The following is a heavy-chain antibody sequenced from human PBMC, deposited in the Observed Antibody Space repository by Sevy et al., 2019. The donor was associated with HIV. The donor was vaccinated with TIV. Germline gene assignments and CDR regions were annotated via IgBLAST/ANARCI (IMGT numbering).Heavy chain of an antibody. D-gene: IGHD3-10*01. Sequence: ASVKVSCKASGYTFTSYGISWVRQAPGQGLEWMGWISAYNGNTNYAQRLQGRVTMTTDTSTSTAYMELRSLGSDDTAVYYCARRWFGEPGSGQYYFDYWGQGTLVTVSS. CDR2: ISAYNGNT. CDR3: ARRWFGEPGSGQYYFDY. CDR1: GYTFTSYG. J-gene: IGHJ4*02. V-gene: IGHV1-18*01.